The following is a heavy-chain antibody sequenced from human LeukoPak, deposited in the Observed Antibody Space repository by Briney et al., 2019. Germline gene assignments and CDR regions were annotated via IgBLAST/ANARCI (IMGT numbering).Heavy chain of an antibody. J-gene: IGHJ4*02. CDR1: GCTFSSYA. D-gene: IGHD6-6*01. CDR3: ARSTSGIAARRFFDY. CDR2: IIPIFGTA. Sequence: ASVKVSCKSSGCTFSSYAISWVRQAPGQGLEWMGGIIPIFGTANYAQKFQGRVTITAHESPSTAYMELSSLRSEDTAVYYCARSTSGIAARRFFDYWGQGTLVTVSS. V-gene: IGHV1-69*13.